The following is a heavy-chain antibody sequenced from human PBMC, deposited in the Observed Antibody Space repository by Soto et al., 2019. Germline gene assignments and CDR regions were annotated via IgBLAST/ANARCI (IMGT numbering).Heavy chain of an antibody. CDR2: ISAYNGNT. J-gene: IGHJ5*02. CDR1: GYTFTSYD. CDR3: ARAIFGTMIVDWFDL. V-gene: IGHV1-18*01. Sequence: ASVKVSCKASGYTFTSYDINWVRQAPGQGLEWMGWISAYNGNTNYAQRLQGRVTMTTDTSTSTAYMELRSLRSDDTAVYYCARAIFGTMIVDWFDLWGQGTQVTVSS. D-gene: IGHD3-22*01.